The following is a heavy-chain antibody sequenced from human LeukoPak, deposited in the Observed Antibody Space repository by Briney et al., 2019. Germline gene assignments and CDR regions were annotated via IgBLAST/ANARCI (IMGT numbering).Heavy chain of an antibody. CDR3: ARGYCSSTSCSPWWFDP. D-gene: IGHD2-2*01. V-gene: IGHV4-30-2*01. Sequence: SETLSLTCAVSGGSISSGGYSWSWIRQPPGKGLEWIGYIYNSGSTYYNPSLKSRVTISVDRSKNQFSLKLSSVTAADTAVYYCARGYCSSTSCSPWWFDPWGQGTLVNVSS. J-gene: IGHJ5*02. CDR1: GGSISSGGYS. CDR2: IYNSGST.